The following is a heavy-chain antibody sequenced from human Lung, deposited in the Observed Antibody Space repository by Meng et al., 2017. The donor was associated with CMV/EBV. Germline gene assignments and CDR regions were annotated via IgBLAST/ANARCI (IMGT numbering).Heavy chain of an antibody. CDR1: RFMFSSYA. V-gene: IGHV3-30-3*01. D-gene: IGHD2-8*01. CDR3: ARGGVLLVYVIGDY. CDR2: ISDDGNYK. J-gene: IGHJ4*02. Sequence: SXKISXAASRFMFSSYAMHWVRQAPGKGLEWVAVISDDGNYKYYTDSVKGRFTISRDNSKNTLYLQMNSLRAEDTAVYYCARGGVLLVYVIGDYWGQGXLVPAP.